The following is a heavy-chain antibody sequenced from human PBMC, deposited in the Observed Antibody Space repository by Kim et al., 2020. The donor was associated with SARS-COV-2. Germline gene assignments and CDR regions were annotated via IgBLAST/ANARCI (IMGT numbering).Heavy chain of an antibody. J-gene: IGHJ4*02. D-gene: IGHD3-9*01. Sequence: PSPKSRVTISVDTPKNPFSRKLSSVTAADTAVYYCARGVFGILTGYRLDYWGQGTLVTFSS. V-gene: IGHV4-34*01. CDR3: ARGVFGILTGYRLDY.